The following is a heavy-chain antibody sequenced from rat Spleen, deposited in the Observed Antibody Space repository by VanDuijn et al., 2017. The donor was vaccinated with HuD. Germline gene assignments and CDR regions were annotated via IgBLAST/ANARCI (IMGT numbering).Heavy chain of an antibody. CDR2: ISYDGFTT. Sequence: EVQLVESGGGLVQPGRSLKLSCAASGFTFNNYGVAWVRQAPTKGLEWVAAISYDGFTTYFRDSVKGRFTVSRDNAKSTLYLQMDSLRSEDTATYYCARHGYDGSYYYWDYWGQGVMVTVSS. V-gene: IGHV5-29*01. J-gene: IGHJ2*01. CDR1: GFTFNNYG. D-gene: IGHD1-12*02. CDR3: ARHGYDGSYYYWDY.